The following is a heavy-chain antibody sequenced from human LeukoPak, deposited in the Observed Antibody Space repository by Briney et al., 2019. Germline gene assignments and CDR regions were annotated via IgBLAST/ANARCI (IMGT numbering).Heavy chain of an antibody. CDR3: AKDSSGPAF. Sequence: GGSLRLSCAASGFIFSDNYMSWVRQAPGKGLEWVSVIYRSGGTFYSDSVKSRFTISRDYSKNMLYLQMDSLRADDTAVYFCAKDSSGPAFWGQGTLVTVSS. D-gene: IGHD6-19*01. J-gene: IGHJ4*02. CDR1: GFIFSDNY. CDR2: IYRSGGT. V-gene: IGHV3-53*01.